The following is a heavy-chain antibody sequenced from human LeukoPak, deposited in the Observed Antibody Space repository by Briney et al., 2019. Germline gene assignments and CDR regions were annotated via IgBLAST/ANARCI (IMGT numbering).Heavy chain of an antibody. J-gene: IGHJ5*02. CDR3: ARDLYGDYISYWFDP. V-gene: IGHV3-21*01. Sequence: GGSLRLPCAASGFTFSSYSMNWVRQAPGKGLEWVSSISSSSSYIYYADSVKGRFTISRDNAKNSLYLQMNSLRAEDTAVYYCARDLYGDYISYWFDPWGQGTLVTVSS. CDR2: ISSSSSYI. CDR1: GFTFSSYS. D-gene: IGHD4-17*01.